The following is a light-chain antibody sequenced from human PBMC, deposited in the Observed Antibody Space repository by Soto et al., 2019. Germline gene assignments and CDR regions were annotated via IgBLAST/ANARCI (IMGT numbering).Light chain of an antibody. CDR1: SSNIGSNY. J-gene: IGLJ3*02. Sequence: QSVLTQPPSASGTPGQSVTISCSGSSSNIGSNYIYWYQQFPGTAPNLLIYRNNQRPSGVPDRFSGSKSGTSASLAISGLRSEDEADYYCAVWDDSLSGWVFGGGTKLT. CDR3: AVWDDSLSGWV. V-gene: IGLV1-47*01. CDR2: RNN.